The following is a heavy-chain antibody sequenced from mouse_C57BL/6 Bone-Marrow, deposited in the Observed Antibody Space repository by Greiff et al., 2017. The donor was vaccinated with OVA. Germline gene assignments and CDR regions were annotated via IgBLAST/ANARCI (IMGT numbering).Heavy chain of an antibody. CDR3: TTYSNYGGY. J-gene: IGHJ2*01. D-gene: IGHD2-5*01. CDR1: GFNIKDDY. V-gene: IGHV14-4*01. Sequence: VQLQQSGAELVRPGASVKLSCTASGFNIKDDYMHWVKQRPEQGLEWIGWIDPENGDTEYASKFQGKATITADTSSNTAYLQLSSLTSEDTAVYYCTTYSNYGGYWGQGTTLTVS. CDR2: IDPENGDT.